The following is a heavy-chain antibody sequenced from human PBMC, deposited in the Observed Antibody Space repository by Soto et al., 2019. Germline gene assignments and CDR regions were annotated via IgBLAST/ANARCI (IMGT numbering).Heavy chain of an antibody. CDR3: ARDDRIGTYWPAY. CDR2: IIPNFNSP. J-gene: IGHJ4*02. D-gene: IGHD2-8*02. Sequence: QVQLVQSGAEVKKPGSSVKVSCKASGGPFRSNTINWVRQAPGQRLEWMGGIIPNFNSPTYARKFQGRVTITADDSTNTAYIELRSLRSEHTAVYYCARDDRIGTYWPAYWGQGTQVTVSS. CDR1: GGPFRSNT. V-gene: IGHV1-69*01.